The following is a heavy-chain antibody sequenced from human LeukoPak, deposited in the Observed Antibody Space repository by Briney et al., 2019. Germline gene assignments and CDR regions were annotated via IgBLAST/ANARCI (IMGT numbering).Heavy chain of an antibody. CDR3: AKSTYDGSGYYYGNDAFDI. V-gene: IGHV3-23*01. CDR2: VSGSGGNT. CDR1: GFTFSSYA. Sequence: PGGSLRLSCAASGFTFSSYAMTWVRQAPGKGLEWVSGVSGSGGNTYYADSVRGRFTISRDNSKNTLYLQMNSLRAEDTAVYHCAKSTYDGSGYYYGNDAFDIWGQGTMVTVSS. J-gene: IGHJ3*02. D-gene: IGHD3-22*01.